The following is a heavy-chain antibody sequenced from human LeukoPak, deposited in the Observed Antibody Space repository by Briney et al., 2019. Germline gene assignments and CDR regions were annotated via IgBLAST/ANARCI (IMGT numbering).Heavy chain of an antibody. CDR1: GGSISSYY. CDR3: AREGWFGEFRNWFDP. CDR2: IYTSGST. V-gene: IGHV4-4*07. J-gene: IGHJ5*02. D-gene: IGHD3-10*01. Sequence: SETLSLTCTVSGGSISSYYWGWIRQPAGKGLEWIGRIYTSGSTNYNPSLKSRVTMSVDTSKNQFSLKLSSVTAADTAVYYCAREGWFGEFRNWFDPWGQGTLVTVSS.